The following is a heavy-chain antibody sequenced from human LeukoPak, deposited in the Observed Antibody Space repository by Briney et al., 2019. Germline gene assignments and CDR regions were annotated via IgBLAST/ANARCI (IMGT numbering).Heavy chain of an antibody. CDR1: GGSIRSSYYY. D-gene: IGHD3-10*01. CDR3: ARVRGSFDY. CDR2: IYDSGST. J-gene: IGHJ4*02. Sequence: SETLSLTCTVSGGSIRSSYYYWGWIRQPPGKGLEWIGSIYDSGSTYYNPSLKSRLTISVDTTKNQFSLKLSSMTAADTAVYYCARVRGSFDYWGQGILVTVSS. V-gene: IGHV4-39*02.